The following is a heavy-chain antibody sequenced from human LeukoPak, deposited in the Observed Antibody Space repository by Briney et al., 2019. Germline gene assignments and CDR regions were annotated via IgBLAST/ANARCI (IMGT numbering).Heavy chain of an antibody. CDR1: GGSFSGYY. CDR2: INHSGST. Sequence: SETLSLTCAVYGGSFSGYYWSWIRQPPGKGLEWIGEINHSGSTNYNPSLKSRVTISVDTSKNQFSLKLSSVTAADTAVYYCARGLRIVVVGAATVWFDPWGQGTLVTVSS. D-gene: IGHD2-15*01. CDR3: ARGLRIVVVGAATVWFDP. V-gene: IGHV4-34*01. J-gene: IGHJ5*01.